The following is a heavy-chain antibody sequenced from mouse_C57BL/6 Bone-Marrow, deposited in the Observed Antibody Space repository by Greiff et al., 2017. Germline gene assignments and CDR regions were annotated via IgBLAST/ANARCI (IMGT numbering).Heavy chain of an antibody. CDR2: IYPRSGNT. J-gene: IGHJ3*01. V-gene: IGHV1-81*01. Sequence: VQGVESGAELARPGASVKLSCKASGYTFTSYGISWVKQRTGQGLEWIGEIYPRSGNTYYNEKFKGKATLTADKSSSTAYMELRSLTSEDSAVYFCARGRRNYYGSTWFAYWGQGTLVTVSA. CDR1: GYTFTSYG. CDR3: ARGRRNYYGSTWFAY. D-gene: IGHD1-1*01.